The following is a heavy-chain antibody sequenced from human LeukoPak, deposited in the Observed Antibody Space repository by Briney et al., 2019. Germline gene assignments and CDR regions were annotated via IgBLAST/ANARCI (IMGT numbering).Heavy chain of an antibody. D-gene: IGHD6-13*01. J-gene: IGHJ3*02. CDR1: GFTFNNYA. CDR2: INWNGGST. V-gene: IGHV3-20*04. Sequence: PGGSLRLSCAASGFTFNNYAMSWVRQAPGKGLEWVSGINWNGGSTGYADSVKGRFTISRDNAKNSLYLQMNSLRAEDTALYYCARAYSSSWDAFDIWGQGTMVTVSS. CDR3: ARAYSSSWDAFDI.